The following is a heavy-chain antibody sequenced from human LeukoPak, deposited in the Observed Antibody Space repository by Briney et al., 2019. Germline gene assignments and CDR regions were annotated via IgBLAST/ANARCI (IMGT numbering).Heavy chain of an antibody. Sequence: GGSLRLSCAASGFTFNNYWMTWVRQAPGKGLEWVANINQEGSQKYYVDSLKGRFTISRDNAKNSLFLQMNSLRAEDTAVYYCARGPLIAAAGTWWGQGTLVTVSS. CDR2: INQEGSQK. D-gene: IGHD6-13*01. CDR1: GFTFNNYW. CDR3: ARGPLIAAAGTW. V-gene: IGHV3-7*03. J-gene: IGHJ4*02.